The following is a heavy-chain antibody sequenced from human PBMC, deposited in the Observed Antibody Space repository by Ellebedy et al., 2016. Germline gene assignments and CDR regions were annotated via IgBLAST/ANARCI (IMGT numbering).Heavy chain of an antibody. D-gene: IGHD6-13*01. CDR3: ATADSSSWYPSFDY. CDR2: FDPEDGET. J-gene: IGHJ4*02. CDR1: GYTLTELS. Sequence: ASVKVSCKVSGYTLTELSMHWVRQAPGKGLEWMGGFDPEDGETIYAQKFQGRVTMTEDTSTDTAYMELSSLRSEDTAVYYCATADSSSWYPSFDYWGQGTLVTVSS. V-gene: IGHV1-24*01.